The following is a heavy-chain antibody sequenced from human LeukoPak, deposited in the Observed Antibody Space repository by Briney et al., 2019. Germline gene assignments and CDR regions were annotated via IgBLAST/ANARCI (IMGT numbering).Heavy chain of an antibody. J-gene: IGHJ4*02. D-gene: IGHD3-10*01. CDR2: ISNSSSYI. CDR3: ARDGDLDY. CDR1: GFTYSSYS. Sequence: AGGSLRLSCADSGFTYSSYSMNWVRQAPGKALEWVSSISNSSSYIYYADSVKGRFTISRDNAKNSLYLQMNSLRAEDTAVYYCARDGDLDYWGQGTLVTVSS. V-gene: IGHV3-21*01.